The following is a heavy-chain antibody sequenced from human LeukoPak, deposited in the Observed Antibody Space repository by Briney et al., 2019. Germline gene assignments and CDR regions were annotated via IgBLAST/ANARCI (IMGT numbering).Heavy chain of an antibody. J-gene: IGHJ4*02. CDR3: AAEAVHDSGGYYPSLDY. CDR2: ISPVFGTA. CDR1: GGSFRGYG. V-gene: IGHV1-69*05. D-gene: IGHD3-22*01. Sequence: SVKVSCKVSGGSFRGYGFTWVRQAPGQGLEWMGGISPVFGTATYAQRFKGRVTLTTDESTSTAYMEVSSLRHEDTAIYYCAAEAVHDSGGYYPSLDYWGQGTLVTVSS.